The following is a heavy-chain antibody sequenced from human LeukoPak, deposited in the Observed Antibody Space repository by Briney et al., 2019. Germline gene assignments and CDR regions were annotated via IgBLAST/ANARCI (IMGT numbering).Heavy chain of an antibody. V-gene: IGHV3-33*01. CDR1: GFIFSNSG. CDR3: ARNSGGRRYYFTE. Sequence: GGSLRLSCAASGFIFSNSGMHWVRQAPGKGLEWVTVIYTDGSTKYYADSVKGRFTISRDNSQNTLYLQMNSLRAEDTAVYYCARNSGGRRYYFTEWGQGTLVTVSS. D-gene: IGHD3-10*01. J-gene: IGHJ4*02. CDR2: IYTDGSTK.